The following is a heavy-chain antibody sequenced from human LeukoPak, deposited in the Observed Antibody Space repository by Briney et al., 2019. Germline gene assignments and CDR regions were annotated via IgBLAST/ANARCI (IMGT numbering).Heavy chain of an antibody. D-gene: IGHD2-2*02. Sequence: GASVKVSCKASGYTFTGYYMHWVRQAPGQGLEWMGWINPSSGGTNYAQKFQGRVTMTRDTSISTAYMELSRLRSDDTAVYYCARCRPAAISNWFDPWGQGTLVTVSS. J-gene: IGHJ5*02. V-gene: IGHV1-2*02. CDR1: GYTFTGYY. CDR2: INPSSGGT. CDR3: ARCRPAAISNWFDP.